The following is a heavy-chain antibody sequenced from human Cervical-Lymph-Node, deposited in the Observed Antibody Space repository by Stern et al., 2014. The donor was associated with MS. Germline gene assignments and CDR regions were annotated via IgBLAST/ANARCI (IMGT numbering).Heavy chain of an antibody. Sequence: QVQLVQSGAEVKRPGAAVTISCEASGYTFSSYYLHWVRQAPGQGLEWMGIINPSHNSTIIAQRFQGKVTMTSDTTTTTVYMELSSLESEDTAVYYCASDTAMITLGTVYYGMDIWGQGTTVTVSS. CDR2: INPSHNST. D-gene: IGHD5-18*01. V-gene: IGHV1-46*03. CDR1: GYTFSSYY. CDR3: ASDTAMITLGTVYYGMDI. J-gene: IGHJ6*02.